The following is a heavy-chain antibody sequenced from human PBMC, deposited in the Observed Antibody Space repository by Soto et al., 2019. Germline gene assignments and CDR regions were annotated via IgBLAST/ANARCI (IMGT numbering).Heavy chain of an antibody. CDR1: GGTFSSYT. D-gene: IGHD2-2*03. Sequence: QVQLVQSGAEVKKPGSSVKVSCKASGGTFSSYTISWVRQAPGQGLEWMGRFIPILGIATYAQKFQGRVTXTXXKSTSTAYMELSSLRSEDTAVYYCARDWIAYGMDVWGQGTTVTVSS. CDR2: FIPILGIA. J-gene: IGHJ6*02. V-gene: IGHV1-69*08. CDR3: ARDWIAYGMDV.